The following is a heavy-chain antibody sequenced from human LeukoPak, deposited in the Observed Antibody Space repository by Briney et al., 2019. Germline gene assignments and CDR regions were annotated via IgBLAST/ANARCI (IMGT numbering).Heavy chain of an antibody. CDR1: GYSISSGYY. CDR3: ARANYDFWSGYYLSYYYYYMDV. J-gene: IGHJ6*03. CDR2: IYHSGST. V-gene: IGHV4-38-2*02. D-gene: IGHD3-3*01. Sequence: PSETLSLTCTVSGYSISSGYYWGWIRQPPGKGLEWIGSIYHSGSTYYNPSLKSRVTISVDTSKNQFPLKLSSVTAADTAVYYCARANYDFWSGYYLSYYYYYMDVWGKGTTVTVSS.